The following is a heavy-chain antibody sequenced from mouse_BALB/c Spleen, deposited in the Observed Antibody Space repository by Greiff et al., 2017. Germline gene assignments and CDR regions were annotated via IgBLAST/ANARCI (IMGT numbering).Heavy chain of an antibody. D-gene: IGHD2-3*01. Sequence: EVMLVESGGGLVKPGGSLKLSCAASGFTFSDYYMYWVRQTPEKRLVWVATISDGGSYTYYPDSVKGRFTISRDNAKNNLYLQMSSLKSEDTAMYYCEKGGGRGGYDGYDDFAYWGQGTLVTVSA. J-gene: IGHJ3*01. CDR2: ISDGGSYT. CDR3: EKGGGRGGYDGYDDFAY. CDR1: GFTFSDYY. V-gene: IGHV5-4*02.